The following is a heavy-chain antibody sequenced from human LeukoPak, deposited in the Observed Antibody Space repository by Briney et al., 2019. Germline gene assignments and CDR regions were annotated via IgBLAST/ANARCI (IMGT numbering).Heavy chain of an antibody. J-gene: IGHJ5*02. Sequence: EASVKVSCTASGYTFTIYGISWVRQAPGQGLEWMGWISAYNGNTNYAQKLQGRVTMTTDTSTSTAYMELRSLRSDDTAVYYCAREVVRYRSGWSSGWFAPWGQGTLVTV. CDR3: AREVVRYRSGWSSGWFAP. V-gene: IGHV1-18*01. CDR1: GYTFTIYG. CDR2: ISAYNGNT. D-gene: IGHD6-19*01.